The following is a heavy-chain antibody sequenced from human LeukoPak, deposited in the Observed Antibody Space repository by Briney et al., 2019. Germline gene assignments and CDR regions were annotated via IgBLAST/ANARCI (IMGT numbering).Heavy chain of an antibody. CDR3: ARGRRYCSSTSCFLYYYYMDV. D-gene: IGHD2-2*01. V-gene: IGHV4-34*01. CDR1: GGSFSGYY. J-gene: IGHJ6*03. CDR2: INHSGST. Sequence: KSSETLSLTCAVYGGSFSGYYWSWIRQPPGKGLEWIGEINHSGSTNYNPSLKSRVTISVDTSKNQFSLKLSSVTAADTAVYYCARGRRYCSSTSCFLYYYYMDVWGKGTTVTVSS.